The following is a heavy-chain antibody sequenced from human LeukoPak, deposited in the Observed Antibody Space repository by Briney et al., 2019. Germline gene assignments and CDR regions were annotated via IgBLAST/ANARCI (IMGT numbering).Heavy chain of an antibody. CDR2: ISSSSSYI. CDR1: GFTFSSYN. V-gene: IGHV3-21*01. Sequence: GGSLRLSCAASGFTFSSYNLNWVRQAPGKGLEWVSSISSSSSYIYYADSVKGRFTITRDNAKSSLYLQMNSLRAEDTAVYYCAKDILRTYYFDYWGQGTLVTVSS. J-gene: IGHJ4*02. CDR3: AKDILRTYYFDY.